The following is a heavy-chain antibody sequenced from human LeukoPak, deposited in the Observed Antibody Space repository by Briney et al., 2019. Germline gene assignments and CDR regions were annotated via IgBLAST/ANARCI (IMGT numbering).Heavy chain of an antibody. CDR3: AGVDTAVVTWEK. CDR2: IYYSGST. V-gene: IGHV4-39*07. J-gene: IGHJ4*02. CDR1: GGSISSSSYY. Sequence: TSETLSLTCTVSGGSISSSSYYWGWIRQPPGKGLEWIGSIYYSGSTYYNPSLKSRVTISVDTSKNQFSLKLSSVTAADTAVYYCAGVDTAVVTWEKWGQGTLVTVSS. D-gene: IGHD5-18*01.